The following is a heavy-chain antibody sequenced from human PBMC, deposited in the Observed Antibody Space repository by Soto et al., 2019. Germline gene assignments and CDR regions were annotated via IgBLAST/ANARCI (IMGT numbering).Heavy chain of an antibody. Sequence: QVQLVQSGAEVKKPGSSVKVSCRASGGTFNSYTLSWVRQAPGQGFEWLGRFIPVLGVTNYAQKFQGRVTLAADKSTSKGYMELNNLTSTDTAVYYCARGAAAAGPWCNWFEPWGQGTLVTVSS. CDR3: ARGAAAAGPWCNWFEP. J-gene: IGHJ5*02. CDR1: GGTFNSYT. CDR2: FIPVLGVT. V-gene: IGHV1-69*02. D-gene: IGHD6-13*01.